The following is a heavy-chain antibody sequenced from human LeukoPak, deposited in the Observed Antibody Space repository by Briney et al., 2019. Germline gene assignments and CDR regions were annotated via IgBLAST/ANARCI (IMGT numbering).Heavy chain of an antibody. D-gene: IGHD2-21*02. V-gene: IGHV1-69*04. CDR2: IIPILGIA. CDR1: GGTFSSYA. Sequence: SVKVSCKASGGTFSSYAISWVRQAPGQGLEWMGRIIPILGIANYAQKFQGRVTITADKSTSTAYMELSSLRSEDTAVYYCASRERGGMVVTYWGQGTLVTVSS. J-gene: IGHJ4*02. CDR3: ASRERGGMVVTY.